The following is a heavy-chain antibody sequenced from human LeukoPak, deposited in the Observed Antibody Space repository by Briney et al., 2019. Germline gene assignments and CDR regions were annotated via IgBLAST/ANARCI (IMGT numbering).Heavy chain of an antibody. D-gene: IGHD5-18*01. Sequence: GSLRLSCAASGFTFSSYAMSWIRQPPGKGLEWIGYIYYSGSTNYNPSLKSRVTISVDTSKNQFSLKLSSVTAADTAVYYCARQGYSYGYSDYWGQGTLVTVSS. CDR1: GFTFSSYA. CDR2: IYYSGST. CDR3: ARQGYSYGYSDY. J-gene: IGHJ4*02. V-gene: IGHV4-59*08.